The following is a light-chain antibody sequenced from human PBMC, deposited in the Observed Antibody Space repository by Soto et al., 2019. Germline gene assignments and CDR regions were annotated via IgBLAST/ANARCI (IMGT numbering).Light chain of an antibody. J-gene: IGLJ2*01. Sequence: QSVLTQLASVSGSTGPAITISCTGTSSEVGGYNYVSWYQQHPGKAHKLMIYDVSNRPSGVSNRFSGSKSGNTASLTISGLQAEDEADYYCSSYTSSSTLVVLGGGTKLTVL. CDR3: SSYTSSSTLVV. CDR2: DVS. CDR1: SSEVGGYNY. V-gene: IGLV2-14*01.